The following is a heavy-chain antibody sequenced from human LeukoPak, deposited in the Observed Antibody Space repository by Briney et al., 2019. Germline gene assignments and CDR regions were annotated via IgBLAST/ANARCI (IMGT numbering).Heavy chain of an antibody. CDR3: AVGHYYDSSGPPDY. D-gene: IGHD3-22*01. CDR1: GGSISSGDYY. V-gene: IGHV4-30-4*08. CDR2: LYYSGSP. Sequence: PSETLSLTCTVSGGSISSGDYYWGWISQPQGKGMEWIVYLYYSGSPYYNPSLKSLVTISLATSKNQFSLKLSSVTAADTAVYYCAVGHYYDSSGPPDYWGQGTLVTVSS. J-gene: IGHJ4*02.